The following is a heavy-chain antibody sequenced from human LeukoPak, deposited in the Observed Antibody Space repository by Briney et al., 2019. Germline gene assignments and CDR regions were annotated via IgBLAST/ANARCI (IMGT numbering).Heavy chain of an antibody. CDR1: GFTFSNYG. CDR2: ISFDGSNN. CDR3: TREEWGPIDY. D-gene: IGHD3-16*01. J-gene: IGHJ4*02. Sequence: PGGSLRLSCATSGFTFSNYGMHWVRQAPGKGLEWVAGISFDGSNNYYADSVKGRFTISRDNSKNTLNLQMNSLRTEDTAMYYCTREEWGPIDYWGQGTLVTVSS. V-gene: IGHV3-30-3*01.